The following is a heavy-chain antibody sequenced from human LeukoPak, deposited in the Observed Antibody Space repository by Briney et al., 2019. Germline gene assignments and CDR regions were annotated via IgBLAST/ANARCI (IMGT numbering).Heavy chain of an antibody. Sequence: SGTLSLTCTVSGGSISTYFWHWIRQPPGKGLEWMGYIFDSGSIAYNTSLKRRVTMSVDTSKNQFSLTLSSVTAADTAVYYCARDPDGYKFFDYWGRGSPVIVSS. CDR1: GGSISTYF. CDR3: ARDPDGYKFFDY. V-gene: IGHV4-59*01. J-gene: IGHJ4*02. D-gene: IGHD5-24*01. CDR2: IFDSGSI.